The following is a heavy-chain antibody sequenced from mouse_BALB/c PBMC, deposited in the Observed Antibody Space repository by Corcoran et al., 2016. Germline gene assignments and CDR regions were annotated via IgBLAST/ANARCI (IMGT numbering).Heavy chain of an antibody. V-gene: IGHV9-1*02. D-gene: IGHD2-14*01. CDR2: INTYTGEP. CDR1: GYTFTNYG. Sequence: QIQLVQSGPELKKPGETVKISCKASGYTFTNYGMNWVKQAPGKGLKWMGWINTYTGEPTYADDFKGRFAFSLETSASTAYLQINNLKNEDMATYFCARSSYRYDDAMDYWGQGTSVTVSS. J-gene: IGHJ4*01. CDR3: ARSSYRYDDAMDY.